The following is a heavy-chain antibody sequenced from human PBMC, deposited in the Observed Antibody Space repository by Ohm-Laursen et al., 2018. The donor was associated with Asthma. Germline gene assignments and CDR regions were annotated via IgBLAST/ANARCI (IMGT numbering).Heavy chain of an antibody. CDR1: GYSFSLYS. V-gene: IGHV3-21*04. CDR3: AKDEYSTTLGVGAFDF. J-gene: IGHJ3*01. CDR2: ISTASTFI. Sequence: SLRLSCAASGYSFSLYSIHWIRQAPGKGLEWVASISTASTFIYYADSVRGRFTISRDNSNNMLYLHMNSLRADDTAVYYCAKDEYSTTLGVGAFDFWGQGTMVTVSS. D-gene: IGHD6-13*01.